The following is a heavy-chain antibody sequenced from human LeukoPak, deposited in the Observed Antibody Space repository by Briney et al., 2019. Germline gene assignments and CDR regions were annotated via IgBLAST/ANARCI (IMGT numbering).Heavy chain of an antibody. CDR1: GGSISSYY. J-gene: IGHJ2*01. Sequence: SSETLSLTCTVSGGSISSYYWSWIRQPPGKGLEWIGYIYYSGSTNYNPSLKSRLTISVDTSKNQFSLKLSSVTAADTAVYYCARDYRFDYDSSGYHDWYFDLWGRGTLVTVSS. D-gene: IGHD3-22*01. CDR2: IYYSGST. V-gene: IGHV4-59*01. CDR3: ARDYRFDYDSSGYHDWYFDL.